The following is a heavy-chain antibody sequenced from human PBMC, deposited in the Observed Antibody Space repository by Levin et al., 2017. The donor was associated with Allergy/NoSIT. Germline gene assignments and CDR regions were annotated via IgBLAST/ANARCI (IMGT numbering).Heavy chain of an antibody. CDR2: INHSGST. V-gene: IGHV4-34*01. J-gene: IGHJ6*03. CDR1: GGSFSGYY. Sequence: GSLRLSCAVYGGSFSGYYWSWIRQPPGKGLEWIGEINHSGSTNYNPSLKSRVTISVDTSKNQFSLKLSSVTAADTAVYYCARGGGGYCSSTSCYGLNYYYYYYMDVWGKGTTVTVSS. D-gene: IGHD2-2*01. CDR3: ARGGGGYCSSTSCYGLNYYYYYYMDV.